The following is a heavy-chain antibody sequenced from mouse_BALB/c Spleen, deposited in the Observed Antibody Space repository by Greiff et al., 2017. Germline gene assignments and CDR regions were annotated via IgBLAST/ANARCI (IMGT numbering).Heavy chain of an antibody. D-gene: IGHD1-1*01. CDR2: IRNKANGYTT. CDR3: ARDNYDSSVVAY. J-gene: IGHJ3*01. CDR1: GFTFTDYY. V-gene: IGHV7-3*02. Sequence: EVHLVESGGGLVQPGGSLRLSCATSGFTFTDYYMSWVRQPPGKALEWLGFIRNKANGYTTEYSASVKGRFTISRDNSQSILYLQMNTLRAEDSATYYCARDNYDSSVVAYWGQGTLVTVSA.